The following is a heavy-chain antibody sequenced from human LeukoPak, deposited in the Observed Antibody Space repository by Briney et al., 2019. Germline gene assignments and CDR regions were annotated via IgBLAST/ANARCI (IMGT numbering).Heavy chain of an antibody. J-gene: IGHJ3*01. CDR3: AKDRSASGSRAFDV. Sequence: GGSLRPSCAASGFTFSSYWMSWVRQAPGKGLEWVSLISGSGINTYYPESVKGRFSISRDNSKNTVYLQMNSLRAEDTALYYCAKDRSASGSRAFDVWGQGTMVTVSS. CDR1: GFTFSSYW. D-gene: IGHD3-10*01. CDR2: ISGSGINT. V-gene: IGHV3-23*01.